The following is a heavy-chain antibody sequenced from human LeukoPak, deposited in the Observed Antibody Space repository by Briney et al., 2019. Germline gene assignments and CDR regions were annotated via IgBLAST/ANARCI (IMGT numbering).Heavy chain of an antibody. V-gene: IGHV4-39*07. CDR3: ARGASSGTMVRGVYNWFDP. J-gene: IGHJ5*02. D-gene: IGHD3-10*01. Sequence: GSLRLSCAASGFTFSSYWMSWIRQPPGKGLEWIGSIYYSGSTYYNPSLKSRVTISVDTSKNQFSLKLSSVTAADTAVYYCARGASSGTMVRGVYNWFDPWGQGTLVTVSS. CDR1: GFTFSSYW. CDR2: IYYSGST.